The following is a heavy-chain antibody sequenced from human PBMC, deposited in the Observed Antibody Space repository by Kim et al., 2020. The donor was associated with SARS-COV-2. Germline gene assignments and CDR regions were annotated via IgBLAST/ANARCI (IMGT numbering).Heavy chain of an antibody. Sequence: SETLSLTCAVYGGSFSGYYWSWIRQPPGKGLEWIGEINHSGSTNYNPSLKSRVTISVDTSKNQFSLKLSSVTAADTAVYYCARNAGVPGTWFDPWVPRT. D-gene: IGHD3-10*01. J-gene: IGHJ5*02. CDR2: INHSGST. V-gene: IGHV4-34*01. CDR3: ARNAGVPGTWFDP. CDR1: GGSFSGYY.